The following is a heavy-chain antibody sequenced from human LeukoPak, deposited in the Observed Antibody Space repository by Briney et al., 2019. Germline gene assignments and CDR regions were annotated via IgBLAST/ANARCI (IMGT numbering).Heavy chain of an antibody. CDR1: GVAATSTY. Sequence: AGPSHRPSYPTSGVAATSTYTSSVRQARGKGREWVSMLSSIGSTYHADSGKGRFSISRDTATNTLYLEMNRLRVEDTAVYYCARHGTYCRIGSCYWVDTPMVDSWGQGILVTVSS. V-gene: IGHV3-66*04. CDR3: ARHGTYCRIGSCYWVDTPMVDS. CDR2: LSSIGST. J-gene: IGHJ4*02. D-gene: IGHD2-15*01.